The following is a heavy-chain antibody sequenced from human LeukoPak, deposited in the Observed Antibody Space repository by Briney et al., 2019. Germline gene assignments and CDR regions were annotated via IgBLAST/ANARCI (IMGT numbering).Heavy chain of an antibody. CDR1: GGSISSSSYY. CDR2: IYYSGST. Sequence: SETLSLTCTVSGGSISSSSYYWGWIRQPPGKGLEWIGSIYYSGSTYYNPSLKSRVTISVDTSKNQFSLKLSSVTAADTAVYYCAKGQEWELPSYFDYWGQGTLVTVSS. V-gene: IGHV4-39*07. J-gene: IGHJ4*02. D-gene: IGHD1-26*01. CDR3: AKGQEWELPSYFDY.